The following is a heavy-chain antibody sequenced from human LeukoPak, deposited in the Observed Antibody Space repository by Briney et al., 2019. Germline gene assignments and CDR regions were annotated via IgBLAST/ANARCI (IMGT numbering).Heavy chain of an antibody. CDR1: GGSFSGYY. J-gene: IGHJ5*02. V-gene: IGHV4-34*01. Sequence: PSETLSLTCAVYGGSFSGYYWSWIRQPPGKGLEWIGEINHSGSTNYNPSLKSRVTISVDTSKNQFSLKLSSVTAADTAVYYCARAGITGTAWFDPWGQGTLVTVSS. D-gene: IGHD1-20*01. CDR3: ARAGITGTAWFDP. CDR2: INHSGST.